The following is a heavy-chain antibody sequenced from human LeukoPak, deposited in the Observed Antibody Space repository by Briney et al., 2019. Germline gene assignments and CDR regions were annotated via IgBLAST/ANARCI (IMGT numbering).Heavy chain of an antibody. D-gene: IGHD5-18*01. CDR2: ISAYNGNT. CDR1: GYTFTSYG. J-gene: IGHJ4*02. V-gene: IGHV1-18*01. Sequence: ASVKVSCKASGYTFTSYGISRVRQAPGQGLEWMGWISAYNGNTNYAQKLQGRVTMTTDTSTSTAYMELRSLRSDDTAVYYCARGPYNVDTAMVIDYWGQGTLVTVSS. CDR3: ARGPYNVDTAMVIDY.